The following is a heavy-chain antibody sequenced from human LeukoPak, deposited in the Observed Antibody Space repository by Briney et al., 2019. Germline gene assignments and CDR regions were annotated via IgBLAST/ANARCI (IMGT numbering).Heavy chain of an antibody. V-gene: IGHV4-59*01. CDR2: IYYSGST. Sequence: SLTLSLTCSVSGGSLSSYYWSWIRQPPGKGLEWIGYIYYSGSTNYHPSLKSRLIISADRSKNQFTLKLSSVTAADTAVYYCARDVYCGGDCFYFDSWGQGTLVTVSP. D-gene: IGHD2-21*02. J-gene: IGHJ4*02. CDR3: ARDVYCGGDCFYFDS. CDR1: GGSLSSYY.